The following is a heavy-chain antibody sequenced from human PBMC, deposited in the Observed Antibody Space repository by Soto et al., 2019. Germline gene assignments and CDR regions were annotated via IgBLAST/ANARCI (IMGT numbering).Heavy chain of an antibody. CDR1: GYTFTSYG. CDR2: ISAYNGNT. D-gene: IGHD6-19*01. V-gene: IGHV1-18*01. CDR3: ARSYRSGWYIMNAFDI. J-gene: IGHJ3*02. Sequence: ASVKVSCKASGYTFTSYGISWVRQAPGQGLEWMGWISAYNGNTNYAQKLQGRVTMTTDTSTSTAYMELRSLRSDDTAVYYCARSYRSGWYIMNAFDIWGQGTMVTVSS.